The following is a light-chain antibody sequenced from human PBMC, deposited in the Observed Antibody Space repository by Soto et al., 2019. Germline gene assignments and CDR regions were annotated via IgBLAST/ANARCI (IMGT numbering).Light chain of an antibody. CDR2: EVI. CDR1: SSDVGGYKY. J-gene: IGLJ1*01. V-gene: IGLV2-14*01. CDR3: GSFTSTSTQYV. Sequence: QSALTQPASVSGSPGQSITISCTGTSSDVGGYKYVSWYQQHPGKAPKLMIFEVIYRPSGVSNRFSGAKSGNTASLTISGLQAYDEADYYCGSFTSTSTQYVFGTGTQLTVL.